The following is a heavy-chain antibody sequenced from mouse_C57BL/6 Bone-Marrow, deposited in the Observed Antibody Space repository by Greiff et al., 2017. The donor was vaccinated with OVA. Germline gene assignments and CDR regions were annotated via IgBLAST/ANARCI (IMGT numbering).Heavy chain of an antibody. CDR2: FYPGSGSI. CDR3: ARHEDIYYDYDSWFAY. D-gene: IGHD2-4*01. J-gene: IGHJ3*01. Sequence: VQLQESGAELVKPGASVKLSCKASGYTFTEYTIHWVKQRSGQGLEWIGWFYPGSGSIKYNEKFKDKATLTADKSSSTVYMELSRLTSEDSAVYFCARHEDIYYDYDSWFAYWGQGTLVTVSA. V-gene: IGHV1-62-2*01. CDR1: GYTFTEYT.